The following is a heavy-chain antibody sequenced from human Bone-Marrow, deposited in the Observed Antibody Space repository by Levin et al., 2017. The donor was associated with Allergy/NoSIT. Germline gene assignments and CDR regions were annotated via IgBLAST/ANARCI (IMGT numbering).Heavy chain of an antibody. CDR1: GFIFSTYG. V-gene: IGHV3-30*18. Sequence: GGSLRLSCAASGFIFSTYGMHWVRQAPGKGLEWVAVISYHGSNKFYADSVKGRFTISRDNSNNTFYLQMNSLRAEDTAVYYCVKDRYGAGDSWEFQFDSWGQGTLVTVSS. CDR2: ISYHGSNK. J-gene: IGHJ4*02. D-gene: IGHD4-17*01. CDR3: VKDRYGAGDSWEFQFDS.